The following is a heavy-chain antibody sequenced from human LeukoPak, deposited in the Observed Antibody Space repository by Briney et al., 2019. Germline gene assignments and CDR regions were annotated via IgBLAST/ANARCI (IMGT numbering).Heavy chain of an antibody. CDR3: AKPPAMVRGVGEFDP. CDR2: ISGSGGST. V-gene: IGHV3-23*01. CDR1: GFTLSSYA. Sequence: GGSLRLSCAASGFTLSSYAMSWVRQAPGKGLEWVSAISGSGGSTYYADSVKGRFTISRDNSKNTLYLQMNSLRAEDTAVYYCAKPPAMVRGVGEFDPWGQGTLVTVSS. D-gene: IGHD3-10*01. J-gene: IGHJ5*02.